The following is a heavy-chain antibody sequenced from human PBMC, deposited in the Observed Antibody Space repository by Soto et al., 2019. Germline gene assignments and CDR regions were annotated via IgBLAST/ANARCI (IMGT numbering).Heavy chain of an antibody. CDR2: IYWDDDK. CDR1: GFSLSMSGLG. CDR3: ARGLRYCSSTNCPNCFDP. J-gene: IGHJ5*02. Sequence: QITLKESGPTLVKPTQTLTLTCTFSGFSLSMSGLGVGWIRQPPGKALEWLALIYWDDDKRYSPSLKSRLTITKDTSKNQVVLTMTNMDPVDTATYYCARGLRYCSSTNCPNCFDPWGQGTLVTVSS. V-gene: IGHV2-5*02. D-gene: IGHD2-2*01.